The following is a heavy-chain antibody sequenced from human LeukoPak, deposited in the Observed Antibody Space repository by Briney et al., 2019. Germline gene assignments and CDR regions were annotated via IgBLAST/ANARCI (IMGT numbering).Heavy chain of an antibody. D-gene: IGHD3-3*01. CDR2: IIPIFGTA. J-gene: IGHJ4*02. Sequence: ASVKVSCKASGGTFSSYAISWVRQAPGQGLEWMGGIIPIFGTANYAQKFQGRVTITADESTSTAYMELSSLRSEDTAVYYCAVTYYDFWSGLSFDYWGQGTLVTVSS. V-gene: IGHV1-69*13. CDR1: GGTFSSYA. CDR3: AVTYYDFWSGLSFDY.